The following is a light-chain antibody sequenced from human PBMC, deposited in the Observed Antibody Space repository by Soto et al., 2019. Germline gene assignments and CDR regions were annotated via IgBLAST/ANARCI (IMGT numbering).Light chain of an antibody. Sequence: QLVLTQPRSVSGSPGQSVTISCTGTGNDVGAYNYVSWYQQHPGRPPKLLIYGVVRWPSGVPDRFSGSKSGTSASLAISGLRSEDEADFYCAAWDDSLNAVVFGGGTKVTVL. CDR1: GNDVGAYNY. J-gene: IGLJ2*01. CDR3: AAWDDSLNAVV. CDR2: GVV. V-gene: IGLV2-11*01.